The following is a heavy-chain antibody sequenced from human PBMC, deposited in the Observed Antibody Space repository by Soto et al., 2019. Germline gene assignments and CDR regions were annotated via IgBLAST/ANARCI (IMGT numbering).Heavy chain of an antibody. D-gene: IGHD4-17*01. V-gene: IGHV3-53*04. J-gene: IGHJ4*02. CDR1: GFTVSNSY. CDR3: VRDRLWGDFGFSY. CDR2: IYSGGDT. Sequence: GGSLRLSCAASGFTVSNSYMNWVRQAPGKGLEWVSIIYSGGDTSYAESVKGRFTISRHNSKNTLYLQMNSLRTEDTAVYYCVRDRLWGDFGFSYWGQGTLVTVSS.